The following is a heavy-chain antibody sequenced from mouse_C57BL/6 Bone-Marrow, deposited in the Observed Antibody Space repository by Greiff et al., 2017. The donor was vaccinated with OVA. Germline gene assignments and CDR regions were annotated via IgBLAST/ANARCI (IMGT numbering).Heavy chain of an antibody. Sequence: QVQLQQPGAELVKPGASVKLSCKASGYTFTSYWMHWVKQRPGQGLEWIGMIHPNSGSTNYNEKFKSKATLTVDTSSSTAYMQRSSLTSEDSAVYYGAYYCSSSLFAYWGQGTTLTVSS. CDR3: AYYCSSSLFAY. J-gene: IGHJ2*01. V-gene: IGHV1-64*01. CDR2: IHPNSGST. CDR1: GYTFTSYW. D-gene: IGHD1-1*01.